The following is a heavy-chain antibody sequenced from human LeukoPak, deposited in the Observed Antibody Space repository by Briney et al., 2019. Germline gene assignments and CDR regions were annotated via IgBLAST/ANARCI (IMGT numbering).Heavy chain of an antibody. V-gene: IGHV3-7*02. CDR1: GFTFSSYW. CDR3: AGPGRSGSAFDY. D-gene: IGHD3-10*01. Sequence: PGGSLRLSCAASGFTFSSYWMSWVRQAPGKGLEWVANINQDGSEKYYVDSVKGRFTISRDNARNSLYLQMNSLRAEDTAVYYCAGPGRSGSAFDYWGQGTLVTVSS. J-gene: IGHJ4*02. CDR2: INQDGSEK.